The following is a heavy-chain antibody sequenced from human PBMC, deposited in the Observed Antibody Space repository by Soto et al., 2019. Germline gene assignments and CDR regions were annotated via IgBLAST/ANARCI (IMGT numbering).Heavy chain of an antibody. J-gene: IGHJ4*02. CDR2: ISSSSSTI. CDR3: ARDRTYYDFWSGLRDRRFDY. CDR1: GFTFSSYS. D-gene: IGHD3-3*01. Sequence: GGSLRLSCAASGFTFSSYSMNWVRQAPGEGLEWVSYISSSSSTIYYADSVKGRFTISRDNAKNSLYLQMNSLRDEDTAVYYCARDRTYYDFWSGLRDRRFDYWGQGTLVTVSS. V-gene: IGHV3-48*02.